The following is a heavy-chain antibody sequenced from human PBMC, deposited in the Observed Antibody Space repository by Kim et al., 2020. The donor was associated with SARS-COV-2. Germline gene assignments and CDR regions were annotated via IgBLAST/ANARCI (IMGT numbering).Heavy chain of an antibody. CDR1: GGASSSGGYY. CDR2: IYNSGNT. D-gene: IGHD1-1*01. J-gene: IGHJ4*02. CDR3: SRANGRIHHYLDS. Sequence: SETLSLTCIVSGGASSSGGYYWTWIRQHPGKGLEWIGYIYNSGNTYYNPSLRSRVTISVDTSKKQFSLKVNSVTAADTAIYYCSRANGRIHHYLDSWGRGTRVSVSS. V-gene: IGHV4-31*03.